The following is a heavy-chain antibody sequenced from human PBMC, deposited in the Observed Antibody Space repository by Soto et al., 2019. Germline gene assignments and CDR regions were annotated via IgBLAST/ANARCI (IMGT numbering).Heavy chain of an antibody. V-gene: IGHV3-21*01. CDR3: ARGIGPYYYYYMDV. CDR2: ISSSSSYI. J-gene: IGHJ6*03. CDR1: GFTFSSYS. Sequence: GGSLRLSCAASGFTFSSYSMNWVRQAPGKGLEWVSSISSSSSYIYYADSVKGRFTISRDNAKNSLYLQMNSLRAEDTAVYYCARGIGPYYYYYMDVWGKGTTVTVSS.